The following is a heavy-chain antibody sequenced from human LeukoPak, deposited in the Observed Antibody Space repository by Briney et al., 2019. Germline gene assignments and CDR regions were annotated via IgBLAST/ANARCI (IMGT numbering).Heavy chain of an antibody. CDR3: ATGGNFYYSH. D-gene: IGHD4-11*01. J-gene: IGHJ1*01. CDR1: GFTFSNYA. CDR2: INGGGGAT. V-gene: IGHV3-23*01. Sequence: GGSLRLSCAASGFTFSNYAMSWVRQAPGRGLNWVSSINGGGGATVYADSVKGRFSISKDISKNTLSLQMNSLRAEDTAVYSCATGGNFYYSHWGQGTLVTVSS.